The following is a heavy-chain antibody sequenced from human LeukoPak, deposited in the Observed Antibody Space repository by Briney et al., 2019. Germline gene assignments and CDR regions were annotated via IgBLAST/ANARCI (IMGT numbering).Heavy chain of an antibody. Sequence: GGSLRLSCAASGFTFSSYWMTWVRQAPGKGLEWVANIKQDGSERFYVDSVKGRFTISRDNARNSVYLQMNSLRAEDTAVYYCAREGGVADYWGQGTLVTVSS. CDR1: GFTFSSYW. V-gene: IGHV3-7*03. CDR2: IKQDGSER. CDR3: AREGGVADY. J-gene: IGHJ4*02. D-gene: IGHD3-16*01.